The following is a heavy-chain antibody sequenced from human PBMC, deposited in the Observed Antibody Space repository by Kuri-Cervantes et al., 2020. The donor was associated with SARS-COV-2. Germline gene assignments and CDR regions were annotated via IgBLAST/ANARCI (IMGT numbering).Heavy chain of an antibody. D-gene: IGHD2-15*01. CDR1: WFSLRTRGMR. CDR3: ARFPTVVVPAATVIYYYYGLDV. Sequence: SGPTLVNPTQTLTLTCTFSWFSLRTRGMRVSWIRQPPGKALEWLAHIDWNDDKFYTTTLRTRLTISKDTSKNQVVLRLTNVDPVDTATYYCARFPTVVVPAATVIYYYYGLDVWGQGTTVTVSS. V-gene: IGHV2-70*04. J-gene: IGHJ6*02. CDR2: IDWNDDK.